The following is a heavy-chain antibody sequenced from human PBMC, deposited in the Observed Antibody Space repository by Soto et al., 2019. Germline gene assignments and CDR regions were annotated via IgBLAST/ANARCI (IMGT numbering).Heavy chain of an antibody. CDR2: IYPGDSDT. CDR1: GYSFTSYW. Sequence: GESLKISCKGSGYSFTSYWIGWVRQMPGKGLEWMGIIYPGDSDTRYSPSFQGQVTISADKSISTAYLQWSSLKASDTAMYYCARPAGYCSGGSCYWAYWGQGTLVTVSS. V-gene: IGHV5-51*01. CDR3: ARPAGYCSGGSCYWAY. D-gene: IGHD2-15*01. J-gene: IGHJ4*02.